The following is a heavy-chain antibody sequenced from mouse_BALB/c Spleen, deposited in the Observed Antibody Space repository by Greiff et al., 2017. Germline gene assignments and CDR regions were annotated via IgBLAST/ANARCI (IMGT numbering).Heavy chain of an antibody. D-gene: IGHD1-1*01. J-gene: IGHJ2*01. CDR1: GYSITSDYA. CDR3: ARKGITTVVAYYFDY. V-gene: IGHV3-2*02. Sequence: EVKLMESGPGLVKPSQSLSLTCTVTGYSITSDYAWNWIRQFPGNKLEWMGYISYSGSTSYNPSLKSRISITRDTSKNQFFLQLNSVTTEDTATYYCARKGITTVVAYYFDYWGQGTTLTVSS. CDR2: ISYSGST.